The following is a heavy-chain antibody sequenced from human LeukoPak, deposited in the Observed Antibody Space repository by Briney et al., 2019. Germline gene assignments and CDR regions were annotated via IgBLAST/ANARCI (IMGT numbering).Heavy chain of an antibody. CDR1: GGSISSYY. J-gene: IGHJ3*02. D-gene: IGHD5-24*01. CDR3: ARGRRDGYNLGDAFDI. V-gene: IGHV4-59*01. Sequence: SETLSLTCTVSGGSISSYYWSWIRRPPGKGLEWIGYIYYSGSTNYNPSLKSRVTISVDTSKNQFSLKLSSVTAADTAVYYCARGRRDGYNLGDAFDIWGQGTMVTVSS. CDR2: IYYSGST.